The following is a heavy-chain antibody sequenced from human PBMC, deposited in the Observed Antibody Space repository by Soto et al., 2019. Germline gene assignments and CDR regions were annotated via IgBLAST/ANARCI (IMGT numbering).Heavy chain of an antibody. J-gene: IGHJ4*02. CDR2: ISYDGSNK. CDR1: GFTFSSYG. Sequence: GGSLRLSXAASGFTFSSYGMHWVRQAPGKGLEWVAVISYDGSNKYYADSVKGRFTISRDNSKNTLYLQMNSLRAEDTAVYYCAKNAPMTGTVDYWGQGTLVTVSS. D-gene: IGHD1-1*01. V-gene: IGHV3-30*18. CDR3: AKNAPMTGTVDY.